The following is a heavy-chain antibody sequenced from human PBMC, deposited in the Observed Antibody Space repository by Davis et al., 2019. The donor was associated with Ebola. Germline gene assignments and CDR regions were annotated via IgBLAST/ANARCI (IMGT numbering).Heavy chain of an antibody. D-gene: IGHD3-3*01. CDR3: ATSVAIFGVRWFDP. CDR1: GGSISSSNW. CDR2: IYHSGST. J-gene: IGHJ5*02. V-gene: IGHV4-4*02. Sequence: MPGGSLRLSCAVSGGSISSSNWWSWVRQPPGKGLEWIGEIYHSGSTNYNPSLKSRVTISVDKSKNQFSLKLSSVTAADTAVYYCATSVAIFGVRWFDPWGQGTLVTVSS.